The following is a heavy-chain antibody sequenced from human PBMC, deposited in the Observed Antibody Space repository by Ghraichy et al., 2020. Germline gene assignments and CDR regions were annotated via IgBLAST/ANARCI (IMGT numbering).Heavy chain of an antibody. CDR1: GFTFSSYE. V-gene: IGHV3-48*03. Sequence: GESLNISCAASGFTFSSYEMNWVRQAPGKGLEWLSYISSSGQTIHYADSVKGRFPISRDKAKNSLFLQMNSLRGEDTAVYYCARDGAGGDDAPYLDYLGQGTLVTVS. D-gene: IGHD2-21*02. J-gene: IGHJ4*02. CDR2: ISSSGQTI. CDR3: ARDGAGGDDAPYLDY.